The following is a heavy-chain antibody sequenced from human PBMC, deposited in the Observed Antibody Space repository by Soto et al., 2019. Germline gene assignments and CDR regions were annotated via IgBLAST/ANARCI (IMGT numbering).Heavy chain of an antibody. J-gene: IGHJ4*02. Sequence: QVQLVQSGAEVKKPGSSVKVSCKASGGTFSSYAISWVRQAPGQGLEWLGGIIPIFGTANYAQKFQGRVTITADKSTSTSYMELSSLRSVDTAMYYCARAPITMVRGVIIWGGDRGWGQGTLVTVS. CDR3: ARAPITMVRGVIIWGGDRG. CDR2: IIPIFGTA. CDR1: GGTFSSYA. D-gene: IGHD3-10*01. V-gene: IGHV1-69*06.